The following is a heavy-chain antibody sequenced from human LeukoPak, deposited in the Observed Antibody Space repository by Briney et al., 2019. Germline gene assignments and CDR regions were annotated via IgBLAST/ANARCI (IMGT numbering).Heavy chain of an antibody. V-gene: IGHV1-69*04. CDR1: GGTFSSYA. Sequence: SVKVSCKASGGTFSSYAISRVRQAPGQGLEWMGRIIPILGIANYAQKFQGRVTITADKSTSTAYMELSSLRSEDTAVYYCARDPDSSSWYSWFDPWGQGTLVTVSS. D-gene: IGHD6-13*01. J-gene: IGHJ5*02. CDR3: ARDPDSSSWYSWFDP. CDR2: IIPILGIA.